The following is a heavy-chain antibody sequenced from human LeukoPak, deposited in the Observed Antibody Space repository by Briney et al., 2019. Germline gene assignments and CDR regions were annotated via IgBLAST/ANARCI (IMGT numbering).Heavy chain of an antibody. D-gene: IGHD5-18*01. V-gene: IGHV3-21*04. CDR1: GFTFSSYS. J-gene: IGHJ4*02. Sequence: PGGSLRLSCAASGFTFSSYSMNWVRQAPGKGLEWVSSISSSSSYIYYADSVKGRFTISRDNAKNSLYLQMNSLRAEDTALYYCAKDIGYSYGFFDYWGQGTLVTVSS. CDR2: ISSSSSYI. CDR3: AKDIGYSYGFFDY.